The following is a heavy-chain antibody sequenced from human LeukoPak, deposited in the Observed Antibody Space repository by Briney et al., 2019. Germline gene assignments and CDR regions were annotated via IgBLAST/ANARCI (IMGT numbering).Heavy chain of an antibody. CDR3: ARGGARGSSAFDI. Sequence: SETPSLTCTVSGDSLSGFYWSWIRQPPGKGLEWIGHLYYSGSTNYNPSLKSRVTILIETSKNQFSLKLSSVTAADTAVYSCARGGARGSSAFDIWGQGTMVTVSS. J-gene: IGHJ3*02. V-gene: IGHV4-59*01. CDR2: LYYSGST. CDR1: GDSLSGFY. D-gene: IGHD3-10*01.